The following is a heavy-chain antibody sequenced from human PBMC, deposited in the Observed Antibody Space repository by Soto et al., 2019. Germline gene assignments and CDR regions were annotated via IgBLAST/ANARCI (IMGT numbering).Heavy chain of an antibody. Sequence: SETLSVTCTVSGGSISSYYWSWIRQPPGKGLEWIGYMYYSGSTNYNPSLKSRVTISVDTSKSQFSLKLSSVTAADTAVYFCASETSYSRTSFYYYMDVWGKGTKLNV. CDR1: GGSISSYY. V-gene: IGHV4-59*01. J-gene: IGHJ6*03. CDR2: MYYSGST. CDR3: ASETSYSRTSFYYYMDV. D-gene: IGHD6-13*01.